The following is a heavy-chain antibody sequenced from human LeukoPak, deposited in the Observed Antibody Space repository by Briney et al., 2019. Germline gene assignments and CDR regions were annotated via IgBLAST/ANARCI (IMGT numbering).Heavy chain of an antibody. Sequence: GGSLRLSCAAPGFTFSSYAMHWVRQAPGKGLEWVAVISYDGSNKYYADSVKGRFTISRDNSKNTLYLQMNSLRAEDTAVYYCAREAWFDPWGQGTLVTVSS. CDR3: AREAWFDP. CDR1: GFTFSSYA. V-gene: IGHV3-30*04. J-gene: IGHJ5*02. CDR2: ISYDGSNK.